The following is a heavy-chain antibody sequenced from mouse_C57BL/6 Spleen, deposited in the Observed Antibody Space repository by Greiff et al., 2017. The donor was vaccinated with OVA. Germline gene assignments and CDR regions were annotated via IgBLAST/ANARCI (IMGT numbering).Heavy chain of an antibody. CDR2: ISYDGSN. V-gene: IGHV3-6*01. CDR1: GYSITSGYY. Sequence: EVQLQESGPGLVKPSQSLSLTCSVTGYSITSGYYWNWIRQFPGNKLEWMGYISYDGSNNYNPSLKNRISITRDTSKNQFFLKLNSVTTEDTATYYCARDRNYDSYFDYWGQGTTLTVSS. J-gene: IGHJ2*01. D-gene: IGHD2-4*01. CDR3: ARDRNYDSYFDY.